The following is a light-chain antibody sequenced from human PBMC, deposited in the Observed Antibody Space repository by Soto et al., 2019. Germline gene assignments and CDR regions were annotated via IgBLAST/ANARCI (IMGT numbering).Light chain of an antibody. CDR1: SSDIGGYNS. CDR2: DVT. J-gene: IGLJ2*01. V-gene: IGLV2-8*01. Sequence: QSALTQSPSASGSPGQSVTISCTGTSSDIGGYNSVSWYQQHPGKAPKVMIYDVTKRPSGVPDRFSGSKSGNTASLAISGLQSEDEADYYCASWDDNLNGPVFGRGTKLTVL. CDR3: ASWDDNLNGPV.